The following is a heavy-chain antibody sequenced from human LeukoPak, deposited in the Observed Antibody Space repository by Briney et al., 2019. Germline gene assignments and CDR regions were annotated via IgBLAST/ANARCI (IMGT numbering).Heavy chain of an antibody. J-gene: IGHJ4*02. CDR3: ARDQGHVWGSYRTLDY. D-gene: IGHD3-16*02. Sequence: GGSLRLSCAASGFTFSSYWMHWVRQAPGKGLVWVSRIISDGSSTSYADSVKGRFTISRDNAKNSLYLQMNSLRAEDTAVYYCARDQGHVWGSYRTLDYWGQGTLVTVSS. V-gene: IGHV3-74*01. CDR1: GFTFSSYW. CDR2: IISDGSST.